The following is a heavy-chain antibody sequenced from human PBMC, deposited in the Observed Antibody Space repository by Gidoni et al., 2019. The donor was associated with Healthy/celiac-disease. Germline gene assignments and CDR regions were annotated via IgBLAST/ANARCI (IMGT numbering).Heavy chain of an antibody. J-gene: IGHJ4*02. CDR2: ISSSSSYT. Sequence: VQLVESGGGLVKPGGSPRLSCAASGFTFSDYYMSWIRQAPGKGLEWVSYISSSSSYTNYADSVKGRFTISRDNAKNSLYLQMNSLRAEDTAVYYCARYLSSGYYPIDYWGQGTLVTVSS. CDR1: GFTFSDYY. V-gene: IGHV3-11*06. CDR3: ARYLSSGYYPIDY. D-gene: IGHD3-22*01.